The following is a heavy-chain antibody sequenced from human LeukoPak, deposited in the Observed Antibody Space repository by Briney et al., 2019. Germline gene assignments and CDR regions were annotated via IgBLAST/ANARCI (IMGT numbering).Heavy chain of an antibody. CDR3: ARRGSGYYYRAFDI. V-gene: IGHV1-18*04. CDR2: ISAYNGNT. CDR1: GYTFTGYY. J-gene: IGHJ3*02. D-gene: IGHD3-22*01. Sequence: GASVKVSCKASGYTFTGYYMNWVRQAPGQGLEWMGWISAYNGNTNYAQKLQGRVTMTTDTSTSTAYMELRSLRSDDTAVYYCARRGSGYYYRAFDIWGQGTMVTVSS.